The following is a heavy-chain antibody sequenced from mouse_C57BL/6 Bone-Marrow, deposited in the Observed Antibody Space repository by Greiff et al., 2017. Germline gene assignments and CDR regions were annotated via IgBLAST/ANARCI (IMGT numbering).Heavy chain of an antibody. Sequence: VQLQQSGAELVKPGDSVKMSCKASGYTFTSYWITWVKQRPGQGLEWIGDIYPGSGSTNYNEKFKSKATLTVDTSSSTAYMQLSSLTSEDSAVYYCAREGGTNAMDYWGQGTSVTVSS. CDR2: IYPGSGST. CDR3: AREGGTNAMDY. J-gene: IGHJ4*01. CDR1: GYTFTSYW. V-gene: IGHV1-55*01.